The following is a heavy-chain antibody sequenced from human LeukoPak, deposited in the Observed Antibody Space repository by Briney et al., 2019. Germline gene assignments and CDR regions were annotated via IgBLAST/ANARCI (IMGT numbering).Heavy chain of an antibody. CDR1: GFTFSSYA. Sequence: PGGSLRLSCAASGFTFSSYAMSWVRQAPGKGLEWVSNISGSGGSTDYADSVKGRFTISRDNSKNTLYLQMNSLRAEDTAVYYCAKVRSITMVRGVQFDYWGQGTLVTVSS. D-gene: IGHD3-10*01. CDR2: ISGSGGST. CDR3: AKVRSITMVRGVQFDY. V-gene: IGHV3-23*01. J-gene: IGHJ4*02.